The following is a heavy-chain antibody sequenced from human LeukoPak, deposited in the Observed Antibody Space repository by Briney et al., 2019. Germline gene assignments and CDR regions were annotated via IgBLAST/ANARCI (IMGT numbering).Heavy chain of an antibody. D-gene: IGHD6-19*01. V-gene: IGHV4-4*07. Sequence: SETLSLTCTVSGGSISNYYWTWLRQPAGKGLEWVGRIYSTGSTNYNPSLHSRVTMSVDKSKSPFSLQLSCVSAADTAVYYCAIQIAVVGKAGFAYWGQETLVTVSS. CDR3: AIQIAVVGKAGFAY. CDR1: GGSISNYY. J-gene: IGHJ4*02. CDR2: IYSTGST.